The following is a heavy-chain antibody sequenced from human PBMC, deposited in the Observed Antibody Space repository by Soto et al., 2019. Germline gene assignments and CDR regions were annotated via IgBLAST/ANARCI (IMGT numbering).Heavy chain of an antibody. CDR1: GDSVSSNSSA. CDR2: TYYRSKWYN. Sequence: TSETLSLTCAISGDSVSSNSSAWNWIRQSPSRGLEWLGRTYYRSKWYNDYAVSVKSRITINPDTSKNQFSLQLNSVTPEDTAVYYCARDGPGIAAAGKYYYYGMDVWGQGTTVTVSS. V-gene: IGHV6-1*01. CDR3: ARDGPGIAAAGKYYYYGMDV. D-gene: IGHD6-13*01. J-gene: IGHJ6*02.